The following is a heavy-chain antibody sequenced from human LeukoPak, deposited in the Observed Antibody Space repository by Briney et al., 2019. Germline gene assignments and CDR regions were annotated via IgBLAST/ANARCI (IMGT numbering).Heavy chain of an antibody. J-gene: IGHJ6*03. CDR1: GYTFTGYY. CDR2: MNPNSGNT. D-gene: IGHD1-26*01. V-gene: IGHV1-8*03. CDR3: ARAGTRSPSRYYYMDV. Sequence: ASVKVSCKASGYTFTGYYMHWVRQATGQGLEWMGWMNPNSGNTGYAQKFQGRVTVTRNTSISTAYMELSSLRSEDTAVYYCARAGTRSPSRYYYMDVWGKGTTVTVSS.